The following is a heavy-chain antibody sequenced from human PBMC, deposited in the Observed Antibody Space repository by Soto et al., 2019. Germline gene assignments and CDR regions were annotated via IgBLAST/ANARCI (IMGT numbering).Heavy chain of an antibody. CDR2: MNPNSGNT. Sequence: QVQLVQSGAEVKKPGASVKVSCKASGYTFTSYDINWVRQATGQGLEWMGWMNPNSGNTGYAQKFQGRVTMTRNTSISTAYMELSNLRSEDTAVYYCARGRASYDFWSGHDPGWFDPWGQGTLVTVSS. J-gene: IGHJ5*02. CDR3: ARGRASYDFWSGHDPGWFDP. CDR1: GYTFTSYD. D-gene: IGHD3-3*01. V-gene: IGHV1-8*01.